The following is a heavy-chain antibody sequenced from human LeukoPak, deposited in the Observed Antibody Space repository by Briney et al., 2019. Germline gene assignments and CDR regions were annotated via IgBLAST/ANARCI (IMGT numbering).Heavy chain of an antibody. D-gene: IGHD3-10*01. CDR2: ISGSGGST. CDR3: AKCLDAMVRGVIINCYFDY. V-gene: IGHV3-23*01. J-gene: IGHJ4*02. CDR1: GFTFSSYA. Sequence: PGGSLRLSCAASGFTFSSYAMSWVRQAPGKGLEWVSAISGSGGSTYYADSVKGRFTISRDNSKNTLYLQMNSLRAEDTAVYYCAKCLDAMVRGVIINCYFDYWGQGTLVTVSS.